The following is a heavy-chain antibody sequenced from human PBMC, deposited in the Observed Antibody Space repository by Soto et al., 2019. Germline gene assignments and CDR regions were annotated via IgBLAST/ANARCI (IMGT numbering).Heavy chain of an antibody. CDR2: ISYDGSNK. CDR1: GFTFSSYA. D-gene: IGHD5-18*01. Sequence: GGVLRLSCAASGFTFSSYAMHWVRQAPGKGLEWVAVISYDGSNKYYADSVKGRFTISRDNSKNTLYLQMNSLRAEDTAVYYCARDRPDTALMDVWGQGTTVTVS. CDR3: ARDRPDTALMDV. J-gene: IGHJ6*02. V-gene: IGHV3-30-3*01.